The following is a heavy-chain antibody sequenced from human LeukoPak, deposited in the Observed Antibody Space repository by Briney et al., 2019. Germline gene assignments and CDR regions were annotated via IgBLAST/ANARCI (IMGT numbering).Heavy chain of an antibody. CDR2: IESKTDGGAT. CDR1: GFTFSNAW. D-gene: IGHD2-21*02. J-gene: IGHJ4*02. CDR3: TTYIHGDRIFDY. V-gene: IGHV3-15*04. Sequence: GGSLRLSCAASGFTFSNAWMSWVRQAPGKGLEWVGRIESKTDGGATDYAAPVKGRFTISRDDSKNTLYLQMNSLKTEDTAVYYCTTYIHGDRIFDYWGQGTLVSVSS.